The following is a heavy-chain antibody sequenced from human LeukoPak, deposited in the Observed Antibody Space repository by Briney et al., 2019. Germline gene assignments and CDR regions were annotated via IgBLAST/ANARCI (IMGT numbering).Heavy chain of an antibody. CDR1: GFSFSNYD. V-gene: IGHV3-48*02. Sequence: GGSLRLSCAASGFSFSNYDMNWVRQAPGKGLEWISYISSSSTTMYYADSVKGRFTISRDNAKNSLFLQMDSLRDEDTAVYYCATYDYWGQGTLVTVSS. CDR2: ISSSSTTM. J-gene: IGHJ4*02. CDR3: ATYDY.